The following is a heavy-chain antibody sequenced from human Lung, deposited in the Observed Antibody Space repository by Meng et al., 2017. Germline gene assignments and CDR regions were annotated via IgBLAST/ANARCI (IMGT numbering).Heavy chain of an antibody. Sequence: VQAVVVWGGLVKPGGSLRLSCVASGFSFTDAWMSWVRQAPGKGLEWVGRIKSNSDGGTTDYAAPVKGRFTISRDDSKNTLYLQMNSLITEDTAVYFCATGAAAADHWGQGTLVTVSS. D-gene: IGHD6-13*01. CDR3: ATGAAAADH. CDR2: IKSNSDGGTT. CDR1: GFSFTDAW. J-gene: IGHJ4*02. V-gene: IGHV3-15*01.